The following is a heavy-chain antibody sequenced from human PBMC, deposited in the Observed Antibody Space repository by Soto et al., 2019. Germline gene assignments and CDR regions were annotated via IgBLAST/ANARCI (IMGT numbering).Heavy chain of an antibody. CDR1: RFTFINYW. CDR2: IKQDGSEK. Sequence: EVQLVESGGGLVQPGGSLRLSCAASRFTFINYWMSWVGQAPGKGLEWVANIKQDGSEKYYVDSVEGRFTISRDNAKKSLYPQMNSLRAEDTAVYYCARVEFIPATGALGAFDIWGQGAMVTVSS. J-gene: IGHJ3*02. CDR3: ARVEFIPATGALGAFDI. V-gene: IGHV3-7*05. D-gene: IGHD6-13*01.